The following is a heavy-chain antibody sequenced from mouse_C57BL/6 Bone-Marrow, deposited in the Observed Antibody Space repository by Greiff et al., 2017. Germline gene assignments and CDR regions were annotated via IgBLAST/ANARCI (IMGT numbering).Heavy chain of an antibody. Sequence: QVQLKESGAELVKPGASVKISCKASGYTFTDYYINWVKQRPGQGLEWIGKMGPGSGSTYYNEKFKGKATLTADKSSSSAYMQLSSLTSEDSAVYFCARFGFDYWGQGTTLTVS. CDR3: ARFGFDY. J-gene: IGHJ2*01. CDR2: MGPGSGST. V-gene: IGHV1-77*01. CDR1: GYTFTDYY.